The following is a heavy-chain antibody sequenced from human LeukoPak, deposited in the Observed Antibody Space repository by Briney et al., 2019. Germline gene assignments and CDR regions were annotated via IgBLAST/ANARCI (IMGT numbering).Heavy chain of an antibody. Sequence: GGSLRLSCAASGFTFSSYAMHWVRQAPGKGLEWVAVISYDGSNKYYADSVKGRFTISRDNSKNTLYLQMNSLRAEDTAVYYCARDVFLYWGQGILVTVSS. CDR2: ISYDGSNK. CDR3: ARDVFLY. D-gene: IGHD5/OR15-5a*01. V-gene: IGHV3-30-3*01. CDR1: GFTFSSYA. J-gene: IGHJ4*02.